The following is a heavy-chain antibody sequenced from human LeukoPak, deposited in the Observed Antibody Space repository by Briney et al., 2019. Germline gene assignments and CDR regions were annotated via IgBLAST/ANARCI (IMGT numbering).Heavy chain of an antibody. J-gene: IGHJ4*02. CDR1: GFTFSTYT. CDR3: AKDRYSSGWYSDFDY. D-gene: IGHD6-19*01. CDR2: VRYSGSDT. V-gene: IGHV3-23*01. Sequence: GGSLRLSCAASGFTFSTYTMTWVRQAPGKGLEWVSAVRYSGSDTYYTESVKGRFTISRDNSKNTVYLQMNSLRAEDTAVYYCAKDRYSSGWYSDFDYWGQGTLVTVSS.